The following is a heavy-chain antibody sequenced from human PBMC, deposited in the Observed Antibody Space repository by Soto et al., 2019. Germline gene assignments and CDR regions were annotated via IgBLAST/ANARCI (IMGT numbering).Heavy chain of an antibody. CDR1: GFTFSSYG. CDR2: IWYDGSNK. Sequence: QVQLVESGGGVVQPGRSLSLSCAASGFTFSSYGMHWVRQAPGKGLEWVAVIWYDGSNKYYADSVKGRFTISRDNSKNTLYLQMNSLRAEDTAVYYCARGSRIAVAGISGYWGQGTLVTVSS. CDR3: ARGSRIAVAGISGY. J-gene: IGHJ4*02. V-gene: IGHV3-33*01. D-gene: IGHD6-19*01.